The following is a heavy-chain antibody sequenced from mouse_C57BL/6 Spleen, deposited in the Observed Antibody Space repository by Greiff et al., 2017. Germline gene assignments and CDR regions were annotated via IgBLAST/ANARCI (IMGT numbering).Heavy chain of an antibody. CDR2: IWSGGST. Sequence: QVQLQQSGPGLVQPSQSLSITCTVSGFSLTSYGVHWVRQSPGKGLEWLGVIWSGGSTDSNAAFISRLSISKDNSKSQVFFKMNSLQADDTAIYYCATRGDRYYAMDYWGQGTSVTVSS. D-gene: IGHD3-1*01. CDR1: GFSLTSYG. V-gene: IGHV2-2*01. J-gene: IGHJ4*01. CDR3: ATRGDRYYAMDY.